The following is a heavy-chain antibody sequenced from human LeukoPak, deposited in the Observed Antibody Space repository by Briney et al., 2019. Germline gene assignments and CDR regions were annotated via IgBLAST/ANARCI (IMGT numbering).Heavy chain of an antibody. CDR2: IYYSGST. Sequence: SETLSLTCTVSGGSISSSSYYWGWIRQPPGKGLEWIGSIYYSGSTYYNPSLKSRVTISVDTSKNQFSLKLSSVTAADTAVYYCARGRVFTTMVRGVITVGYYGMDVWGQGTTVTVSS. CDR3: ARGRVFTTMVRGVITVGYYGMDV. J-gene: IGHJ6*02. CDR1: GGSISSSSYY. V-gene: IGHV4-39*07. D-gene: IGHD3-10*01.